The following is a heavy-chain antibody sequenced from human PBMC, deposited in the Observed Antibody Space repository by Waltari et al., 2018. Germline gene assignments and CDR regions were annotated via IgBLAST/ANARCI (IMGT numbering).Heavy chain of an antibody. CDR1: GFTFRSYA. J-gene: IGHJ6*02. CDR3: AKIAGYCSNDVCSKAMDV. CDR2: VSGNGGVT. D-gene: IGHD2-8*01. V-gene: IGHV3-23*01. Sequence: EAQLLESGGGLVQSGGSLTLSCTPSGFTFRSYAMNWIRQAPGKGLEWVSGVSGNGGVTKYADSVEGRFSISRDNSKNTLFLQMSGLKDEDTAIYYCAKIAGYCSNDVCSKAMDVWGQGTAVTVAS.